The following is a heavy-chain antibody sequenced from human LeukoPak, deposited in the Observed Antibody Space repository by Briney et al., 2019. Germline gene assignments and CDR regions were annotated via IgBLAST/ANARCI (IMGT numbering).Heavy chain of an antibody. D-gene: IGHD3-10*01. V-gene: IGHV3-74*01. CDR2: INSDGSST. J-gene: IGHJ6*02. CDR3: ARGGVTLDYYGMDV. Sequence: GGSLRLSCAASGSTFSNYWMHWVRQPPGKGLVWVSRINSDGSSTRCADSVKGRFTISRDNAKNTLYLQMNSLRAEDTAVYYCARGGVTLDYYGMDVWGQGTTVTVSS. CDR1: GSTFSNYW.